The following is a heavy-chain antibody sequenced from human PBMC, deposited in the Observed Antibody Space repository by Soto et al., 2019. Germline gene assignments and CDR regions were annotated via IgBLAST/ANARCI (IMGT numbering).Heavy chain of an antibody. CDR3: ARSGLCGGDCYSDAFDI. D-gene: IGHD2-21*02. Sequence: PGGSLRVSCAASGFTVSSNYMSWVRQAPGKGLEWVSVIYSGGSTYYADSVKGRFTISRDNSKNTLYLQMNSLRAEDTAVYYCARSGLCGGDCYSDAFDIWGQGTMVTVS. CDR2: IYSGGST. V-gene: IGHV3-66*01. CDR1: GFTVSSNY. J-gene: IGHJ3*02.